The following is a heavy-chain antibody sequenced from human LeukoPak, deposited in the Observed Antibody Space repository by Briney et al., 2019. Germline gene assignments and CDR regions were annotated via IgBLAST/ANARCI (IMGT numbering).Heavy chain of an antibody. Sequence: PSETLSLTCTVSGGSISSYYWSWIRQPPGKGLEWIGYIYYSGSTNYNPSLKSRVTISVDTSKNQFSLKLSSVTAADTAVYYCARGLLKDDAFDIWGQGTMVTVSS. CDR1: GGSISSYY. J-gene: IGHJ3*02. D-gene: IGHD1-26*01. CDR2: IYYSGST. CDR3: ARGLLKDDAFDI. V-gene: IGHV4-59*12.